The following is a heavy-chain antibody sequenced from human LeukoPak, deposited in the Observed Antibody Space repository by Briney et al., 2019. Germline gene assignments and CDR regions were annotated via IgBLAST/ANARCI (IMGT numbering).Heavy chain of an antibody. CDR3: ARDGGSFSYNVDV. Sequence: GASVKVSCKASGYSFIRYHIHWVRQAPGQGLDWMGVLKLYDGSISHAQKFQGRVTMTSDTSTSTVYMELSSLRSEDTAVYFCARDGGSFSYNVDVWGQGTTVSVSS. V-gene: IGHV1-46*01. J-gene: IGHJ6*02. D-gene: IGHD1-26*01. CDR1: GYSFIRYH. CDR2: LKLYDGSI.